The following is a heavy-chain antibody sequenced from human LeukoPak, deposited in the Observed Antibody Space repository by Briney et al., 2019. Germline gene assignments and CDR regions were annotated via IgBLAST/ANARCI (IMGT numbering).Heavy chain of an antibody. J-gene: IGHJ4*02. CDR1: GYTFTSYY. CDR3: ARDSLKYSYGWIHDY. CDR2: INPSGGST. V-gene: IGHV1-46*01. D-gene: IGHD5-18*01. Sequence: ASVKVSCKASGYTFTSYYMHWVRQATGQGLEWMGIINPSGGSTSYAQKFQGRVTMTRDMSTSTVYMELSSLRSEDTSLYYCARDSLKYSYGWIHDYWGQGILVAVSS.